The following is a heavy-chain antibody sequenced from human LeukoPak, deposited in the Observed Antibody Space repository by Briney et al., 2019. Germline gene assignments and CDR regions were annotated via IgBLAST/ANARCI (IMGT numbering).Heavy chain of an antibody. CDR1: GFTFSDYW. CDR3: ARDPHYDSSGCYPIPDYYYYGLDV. Sequence: GGSLRLSCAASGFTFSDYWMGWVRQAPGKGLEWVANINQDGSDKYSVDSVRGRFTVSRDNAKNSLYLQMNSLRAEDTAVYYCARDPHYDSSGCYPIPDYYYYGLDVWGQGTTVTVSS. J-gene: IGHJ6*02. D-gene: IGHD3-22*01. V-gene: IGHV3-7*01. CDR2: INQDGSDK.